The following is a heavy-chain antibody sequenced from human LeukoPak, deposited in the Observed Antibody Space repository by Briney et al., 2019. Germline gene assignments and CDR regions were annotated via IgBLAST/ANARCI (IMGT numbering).Heavy chain of an antibody. D-gene: IGHD3-10*01. CDR1: GFTFSSYS. CDR3: ARDCSYGSGSYYPPCLYFDY. CDR2: ISSSSSYI. Sequence: PGGSLRLSCAASGFTFSSYSMNWVRQAPGKGLEWVSSISSSSSYIYYADSVKGRFTISRDNAKNSLYLQMNSLRAEDTAVYYCARDCSYGSGSYYPPCLYFDYWGQGTLVTVSS. J-gene: IGHJ4*02. V-gene: IGHV3-21*01.